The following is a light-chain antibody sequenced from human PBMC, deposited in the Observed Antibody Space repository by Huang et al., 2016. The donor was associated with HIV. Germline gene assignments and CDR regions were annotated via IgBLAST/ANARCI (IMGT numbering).Light chain of an antibody. CDR3: QQYCTSLT. CDR2: GSS. Sequence: EIVLTQSPGTLSLSPGERATLSCRASQSVSNNYLAWYQQKPGQAPRLLIYGSSRRATGIADRCSGSGSGTGFTLTSSRLEPEDFAVYFCQQYCTSLTFGGGTKVEI. J-gene: IGKJ4*01. CDR1: QSVSNNY. V-gene: IGKV3-20*01.